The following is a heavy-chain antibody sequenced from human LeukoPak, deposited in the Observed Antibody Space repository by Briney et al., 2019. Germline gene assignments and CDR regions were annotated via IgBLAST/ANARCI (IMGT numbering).Heavy chain of an antibody. J-gene: IGHJ4*02. CDR2: ISSSSSTI. D-gene: IGHD3-10*01. V-gene: IGHV3-48*01. Sequence: GGSLRLSCAASGFTFSSYSMNWVRQAPGKGLEWVSYISSSSSTIYYADSVKGRFTISRDNAKNSLYLQMNSLRAEDTAVYFCARGGVDYYGSGTYYLMYYFDYWGQGALVTVSS. CDR1: GFTFSSYS. CDR3: ARGGVDYYGSGTYYLMYYFDY.